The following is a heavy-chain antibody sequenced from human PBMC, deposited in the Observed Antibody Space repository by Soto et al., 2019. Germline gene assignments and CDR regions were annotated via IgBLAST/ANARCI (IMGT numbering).Heavy chain of an antibody. Sequence: EVQLVESGGGLVKPGGSLRLSCAASGFTFGSYSMNWVRQAPGKGPEWVSSISSSSTHIYYADSVKGRFTISRDNAKNSLYLQMNSLRGEDTAVYYCAREWGRLPEYWGQGTLVTVSS. J-gene: IGHJ4*02. V-gene: IGHV3-21*01. CDR3: AREWGRLPEY. D-gene: IGHD7-27*01. CDR2: ISSSSTHI. CDR1: GFTFGSYS.